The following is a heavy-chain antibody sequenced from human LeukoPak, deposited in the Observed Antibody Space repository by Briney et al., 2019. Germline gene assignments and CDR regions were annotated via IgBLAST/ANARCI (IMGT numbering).Heavy chain of an antibody. V-gene: IGHV1-2*04. CDR2: INPNSGGT. J-gene: IGHJ3*02. CDR1: GYTFTGYY. CDR3: ARAGGYSGYESNAFDI. D-gene: IGHD5-12*01. Sequence: GASVKVSCKASGYTFTGYYMHWVRQAPGQGLEWMGWINPNSGGTNYAQKFQGWVTMTRDTSISTAYMELSRLRSDDTAVYYCARAGGYSGYESNAFDIWGQGTMVTVSS.